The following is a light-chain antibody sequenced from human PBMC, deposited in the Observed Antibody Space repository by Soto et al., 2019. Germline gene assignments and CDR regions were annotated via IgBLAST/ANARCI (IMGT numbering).Light chain of an antibody. CDR2: AAS. CDR3: QQYGGSPAYT. J-gene: IGKJ2*01. CDR1: QSVSSNY. V-gene: IGKV3-20*01. Sequence: ERVLTQSPGTLFLSPGEKATLSCRASQSVSSNYLAWYQQKPGQAPRLLIYAASTRATGIPVRFSGSGSGTDFTLPISRLEPEDFAVYYCQQYGGSPAYTFGQGTKLEIK.